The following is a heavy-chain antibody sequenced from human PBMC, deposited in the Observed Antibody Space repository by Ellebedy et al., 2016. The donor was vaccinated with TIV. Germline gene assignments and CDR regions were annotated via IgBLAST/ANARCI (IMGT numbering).Heavy chain of an antibody. CDR3: VRGGRTVGGIYYYTGMDV. CDR1: GFTFSTYD. D-gene: IGHD3-10*01. V-gene: IGHV3-13*05. J-gene: IGHJ6*02. CDR2: VGTAGDP. Sequence: PGGSLRLSCAASGFTFSTYDMHWVRQPTGKGLEWVSAVGTAGDPYYSDSLKGRFTISRENANNSLYLQMNSLSAGDTAVYYCVRGGRTVGGIYYYTGMDVWGQGTTVTVSS.